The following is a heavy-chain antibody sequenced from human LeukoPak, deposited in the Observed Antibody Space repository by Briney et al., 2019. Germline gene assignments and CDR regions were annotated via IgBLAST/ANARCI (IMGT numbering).Heavy chain of an antibody. Sequence: ASVKVSCKASGYTFTGYYMHWVRQAPGQGLEWMGWINPNSGGTNYAQKFQGRVTMTRDTSISTAYMELSRLRSDDTAVYYCARDLTRHGLDFDYWGQGTLVTVSS. V-gene: IGHV1-2*02. CDR2: INPNSGGT. CDR3: ARDLTRHGLDFDY. J-gene: IGHJ4*02. CDR1: GYTFTGYY. D-gene: IGHD1-14*01.